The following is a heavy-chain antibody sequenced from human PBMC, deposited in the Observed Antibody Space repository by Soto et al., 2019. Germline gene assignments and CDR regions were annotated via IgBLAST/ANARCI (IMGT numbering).Heavy chain of an antibody. CDR2: INHSGST. J-gene: IGHJ5*02. V-gene: IGHV4-34*01. CDR3: ARGHCSSTSGYGGDSARWFDP. D-gene: IGHD2-2*01. CDR1: GGSFSGYY. Sequence: SETLSLTCAVYGGSFSGYYWSWIRQPPGKGLEWIGEINHSGSTIYNPSLKSRVTISVDTSKNQFSLKLSSVTAADTAVYYCARGHCSSTSGYGGDSARWFDPWGQGTLVTVSS.